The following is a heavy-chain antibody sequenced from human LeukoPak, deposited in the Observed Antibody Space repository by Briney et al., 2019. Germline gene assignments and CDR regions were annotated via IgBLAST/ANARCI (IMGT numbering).Heavy chain of an antibody. J-gene: IGHJ4*02. D-gene: IGHD4-17*01. V-gene: IGHV4-61*02. CDR1: GGSISSGSYY. CDR2: IYTSGST. Sequence: SQTPSLTCTVSGGSISSGSYYWSWIRQPAGKGLEWIGRIYTSGSTNYNPSLKSRVTISLDTSKNQFSLKLSSVTAADTAVYYCARSYGDDFDYWGQGTLVTVSS. CDR3: ARSYGDDFDY.